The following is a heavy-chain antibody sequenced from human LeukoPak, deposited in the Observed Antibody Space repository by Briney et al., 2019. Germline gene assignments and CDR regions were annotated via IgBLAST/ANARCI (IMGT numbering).Heavy chain of an antibody. D-gene: IGHD2-21*02. Sequence: GGSLRLSCATSGFTFTSHSMNWVRQAPGKGLEWVSFITSSSTTIYYADSVKGRFTISRDNAKNSLYLQMNSLRDEDAAVYYCARVRGTALVNMYFDYWSQGTLVTVSS. CDR2: ITSSSTTI. V-gene: IGHV3-48*02. J-gene: IGHJ4*02. CDR3: ARVRGTALVNMYFDY. CDR1: GFTFTSHS.